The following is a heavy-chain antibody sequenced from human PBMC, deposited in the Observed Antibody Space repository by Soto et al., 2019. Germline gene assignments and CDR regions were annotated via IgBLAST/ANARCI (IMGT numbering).Heavy chain of an antibody. J-gene: IGHJ4*02. CDR2: IYYSGST. CDR3: ASHSLTGTTGY. Sequence: SETLSLTCTVSGGSISSYYWSWVRQPPGKGPEWIGYIYYSGSTNYNPSLKSRVTISVDTSKNQFSLKLSSVTAADTAVYYCASHSLTGTTGYWGQGTLVTVSS. D-gene: IGHD1-7*01. V-gene: IGHV4-59*01. CDR1: GGSISSYY.